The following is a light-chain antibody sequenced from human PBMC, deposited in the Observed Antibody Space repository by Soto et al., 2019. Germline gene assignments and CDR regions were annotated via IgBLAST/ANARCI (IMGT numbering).Light chain of an antibody. CDR3: AAWDDSLNAYVV. CDR1: SSNIGSNT. J-gene: IGLJ2*01. Sequence: QAVVTQPTSASGTPGQRVTISCSGSSSNIGSNTVNWYQQLPGTAPKLLIYSNNQRPSGVPDRFSGSKSGTSASLAISGLQSEDEADYYCAAWDDSLNAYVVFGGGTKLTVL. CDR2: SNN. V-gene: IGLV1-44*01.